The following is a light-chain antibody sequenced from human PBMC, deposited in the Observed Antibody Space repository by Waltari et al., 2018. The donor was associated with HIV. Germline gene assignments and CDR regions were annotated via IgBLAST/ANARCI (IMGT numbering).Light chain of an antibody. CDR3: CSYAGSYSVV. V-gene: IGLV2-11*01. J-gene: IGLJ2*01. CDR1: SGDVCGYNY. CDR2: DVS. Sequence: QSALTQPRSVSGAPGPSVTISCPGTSGDVCGYNYVSWYQQHPGKAPKLMIYDVSKRPSGVPDRFSGSKSGNTASLTISGLQAEDEADYYCCSYAGSYSVVFGGGTKLTVL.